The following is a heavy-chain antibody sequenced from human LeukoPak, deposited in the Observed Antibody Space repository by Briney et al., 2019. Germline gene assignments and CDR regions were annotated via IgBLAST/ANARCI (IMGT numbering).Heavy chain of an antibody. D-gene: IGHD5-12*01. J-gene: IGHJ4*02. V-gene: IGHV4-39*01. CDR2: IHYRGST. CDR1: RGSITSTTNY. CDR3: ARRGGYSGYYPFDY. Sequence: SETPSHTRTVPRGSITSTTNYTGSTRHPPRNWLEWIGSIHYRGSTYYTPSLKNRVCISVDTSKNQFSLKLSSVTAADTAVCYCARRGGYSGYYPFDYWGEGALVSVSS.